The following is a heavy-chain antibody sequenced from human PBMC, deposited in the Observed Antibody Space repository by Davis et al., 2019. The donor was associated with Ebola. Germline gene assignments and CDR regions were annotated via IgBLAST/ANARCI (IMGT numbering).Heavy chain of an antibody. CDR2: IWYDGSNK. J-gene: IGHJ6*04. CDR1: GFTFSSYG. Sequence: GESLKISCAASGFTFSSYGMHWVRQAPGKGLEWVAVIWYDGSNKYYADSVKGRFTISRDNSKNTLYLQMNSLRAEDTAVYYCARDRAVAGRNYYGMDVWGKGTTVTVSS. CDR3: ARDRAVAGRNYYGMDV. V-gene: IGHV3-33*01. D-gene: IGHD6-19*01.